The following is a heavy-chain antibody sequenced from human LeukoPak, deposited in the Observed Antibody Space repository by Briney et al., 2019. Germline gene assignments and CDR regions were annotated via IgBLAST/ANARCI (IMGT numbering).Heavy chain of an antibody. Sequence: SETLSLTCTVSGGSISDYYWSWIRQPAGKGLEWIGYIYYSGSTNYNPSLKSRVTISVDTSKNQFSLKLSSVTAADTAVYYCARGELNWNDEAWWFDPWGQGTLVTVSS. CDR2: IYYSGST. D-gene: IGHD1-1*01. CDR1: GGSISDYY. CDR3: ARGELNWNDEAWWFDP. V-gene: IGHV4-59*01. J-gene: IGHJ5*02.